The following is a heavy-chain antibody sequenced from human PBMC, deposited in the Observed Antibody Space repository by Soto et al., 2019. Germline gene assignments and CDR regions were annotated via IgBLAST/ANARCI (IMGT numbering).Heavy chain of an antibody. D-gene: IGHD6-19*01. CDR1: GGTFSSYA. CDR2: IIPIFGTA. Sequence: SVKVSCKASGGTFSSYAISWVRQAPGQGLEWMGGIIPIFGTANYAQKFQGRVTITAGESTSTAYMELSSLRSEDTAVYYCARGSMGGTAVAGCWFDPWGQGTLVTVSS. V-gene: IGHV1-69*13. J-gene: IGHJ5*02. CDR3: ARGSMGGTAVAGCWFDP.